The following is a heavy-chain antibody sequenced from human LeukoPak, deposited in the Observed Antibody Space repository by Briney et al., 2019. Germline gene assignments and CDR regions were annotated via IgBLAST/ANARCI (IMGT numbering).Heavy chain of an antibody. CDR3: ARSPSPQSNYYDRNYFDY. CDR1: GGSISTGSYC. D-gene: IGHD3-22*01. CDR2: IYYSGST. Sequence: PSETLSLTCTVSGGSISTGSYCWGWVRQPPGRGLEWLGNIYYSGSTYYNPSLKSRVTISVDTSKNQFSLKLSSVTAADTAVYYCARSPSPQSNYYDRNYFDYWGQGTLVTVSS. J-gene: IGHJ4*02. V-gene: IGHV4-39*07.